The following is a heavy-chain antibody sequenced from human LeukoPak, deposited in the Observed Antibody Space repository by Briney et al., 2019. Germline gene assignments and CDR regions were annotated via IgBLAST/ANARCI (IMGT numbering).Heavy chain of an antibody. CDR2: INSDGSST. CDR1: GFTFSSFW. D-gene: IGHD6-19*01. J-gene: IGHJ5*02. Sequence: QPGGSLRLFCAASGFTFSSFWMHWVRQAPGKGLVWVSRINSDGSSTSYADSVKGRFTISRDNSKNTLYLQMNSLTAEDTAVYYCARGYSSLDPWGQGNPFTVSS. CDR3: ARGYSSLDP. V-gene: IGHV3-74*01.